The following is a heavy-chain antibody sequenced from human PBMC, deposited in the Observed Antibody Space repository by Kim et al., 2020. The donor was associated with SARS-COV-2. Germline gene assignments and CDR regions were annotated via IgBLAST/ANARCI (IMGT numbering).Heavy chain of an antibody. CDR1: GFTFSTYG. V-gene: IGHV3-30*18. CDR2: ISSDGSET. CDR3: AKDLERKAASTNYYGDYNGMDV. D-gene: IGHD3-10*01. Sequence: GGSLRLSCAASGFTFSTYGMHWVRQAPGKGLEWLAVISSDGSETYYAGSVKGRFTISRDNSKNTLYLQMNTLRGVDTAVYYCAKDLERKAASTNYYGDYNGMDVWGQGTTVTVS. J-gene: IGHJ6*02.